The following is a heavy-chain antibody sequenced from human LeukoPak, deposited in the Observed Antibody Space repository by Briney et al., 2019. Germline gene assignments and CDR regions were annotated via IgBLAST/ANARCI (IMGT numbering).Heavy chain of an antibody. CDR3: ARDAGRGVSYNY. CDR2: IIPIFGTA. D-gene: IGHD3-10*01. V-gene: IGHV1-69*01. Sequence: EASVKVSCKASGGTFSSYAISWVRQASGQGLEWMGGIIPIFGTANYAQKFQGRVTITADESTSTAYMELSSLRSEDTAVYYCARDAGRGVSYNYWGQGTLVTVSS. J-gene: IGHJ4*02. CDR1: GGTFSSYA.